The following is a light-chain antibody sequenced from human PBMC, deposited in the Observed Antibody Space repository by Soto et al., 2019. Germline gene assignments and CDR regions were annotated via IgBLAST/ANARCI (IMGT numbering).Light chain of an antibody. CDR1: QSVGRD. CDR2: GAS. Sequence: EIVMTQSPATLSVSPGERATLSCRASQSVGRDLAWYQQRPGQAPRLLIYGASIRATGIPARFSGSGSGTGFTLTISSLQSEDFAVYYCQQYNNWPPWTFGQGTKVDIK. J-gene: IGKJ1*01. V-gene: IGKV3-15*01. CDR3: QQYNNWPPWT.